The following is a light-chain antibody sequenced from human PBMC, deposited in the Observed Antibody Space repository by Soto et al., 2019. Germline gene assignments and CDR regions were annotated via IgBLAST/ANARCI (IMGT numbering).Light chain of an antibody. CDR1: NIGSKS. J-gene: IGLJ3*02. V-gene: IGLV3-21*04. Sequence: SYELTQPPSVSVAPGKTARITCGGNNIGSKSVHWYQQKPGQAPVLVIYYDSDRPSGITERSSGSNSGKTATLTISGVAAGDEADYYCQVWDSSSDHWVFGGGTKVTVL. CDR3: QVWDSSSDHWV. CDR2: YDS.